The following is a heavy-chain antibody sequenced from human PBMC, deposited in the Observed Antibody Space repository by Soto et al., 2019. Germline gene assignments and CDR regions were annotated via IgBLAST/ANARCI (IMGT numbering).Heavy chain of an antibody. D-gene: IGHD3-16*01. Sequence: EVQLVESGGGLVKPGGSLRLSCVGSGFTFIDAWMSWVRQAPGKGLEWVGRLKSETDGRTADYAAPVEGRFNISRDDSKNTLYLQMNSLKSEDTAVYYCMTAPGLNVLFWGQGALVTVSS. CDR1: GFTFIDAW. J-gene: IGHJ4*02. CDR2: LKSETDGRTA. V-gene: IGHV3-15*01. CDR3: MTAPGLNVLF.